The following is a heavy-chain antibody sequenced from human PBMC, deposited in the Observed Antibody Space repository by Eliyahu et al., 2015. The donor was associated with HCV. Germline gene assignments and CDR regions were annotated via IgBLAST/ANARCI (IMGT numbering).Heavy chain of an antibody. Sequence: QVQLQESGPGLVKPSETLSLTCTVSGGSXSXTYPHWGWIRQPPGKGLEWIGSIFYRGNTYYNPSLKSRVTISVDTSKNQFSLKLSSVTAADTAVYYCARAIAPTGLGHYFDTWGQGTLVTVSS. D-gene: IGHD3/OR15-3a*01. CDR3: ARAIAPTGLGHYFDT. V-gene: IGHV4-39*07. J-gene: IGHJ4*02. CDR1: GGSXSXTYPH. CDR2: IFYRGNT.